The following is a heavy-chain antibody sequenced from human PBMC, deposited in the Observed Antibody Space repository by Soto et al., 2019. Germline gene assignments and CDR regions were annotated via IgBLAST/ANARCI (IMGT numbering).Heavy chain of an antibody. CDR3: AKDEVAVGSARANWSGP. V-gene: IGHV3-11*06. J-gene: IGHJ5*02. CDR2: ISSQSSYT. D-gene: IGHD3-10*01. CDR1: VCTFTDYY. Sequence: VGSLRLSCASSVCTFTDYYMSCIRHSPGKGLEWVSYISSQSSYTDYAESVKGRFTISRDNTKSTLYLQMNNLRAEDTAVYYCAKDEVAVGSARANWSGPWGQATQVSVSS.